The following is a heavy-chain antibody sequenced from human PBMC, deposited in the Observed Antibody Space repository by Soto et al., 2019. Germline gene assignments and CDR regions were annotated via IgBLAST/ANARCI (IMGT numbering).Heavy chain of an antibody. Sequence: SETLSLTCTVSGGSISTYWWSWIRQPPRKGLEWIGYIYYSGSTNYNPSLKSRVTISVDTSKNQFSLKLTSVTAADTAVYYCARSRGSTRSFDYWGQGTLVTVSS. CDR3: ARSRGSTRSFDY. J-gene: IGHJ4*02. CDR1: GGSISTYW. D-gene: IGHD2-15*01. V-gene: IGHV4-59*01. CDR2: IYYSGST.